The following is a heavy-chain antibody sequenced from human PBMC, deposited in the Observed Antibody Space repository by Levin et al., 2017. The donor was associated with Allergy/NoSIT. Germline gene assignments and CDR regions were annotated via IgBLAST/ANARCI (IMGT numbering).Heavy chain of an antibody. J-gene: IGHJ4*02. V-gene: IGHV4-34*01. Sequence: ASETLSLTCAVYGGSFSGYYWSWIRQPPGKGLEWIGEINHSGSTNYNPSLKSRVTISVDTSKNQFSLKLSSVTAADTAVYYCARHGRQQLARGFDYWGQGTLVTVSS. CDR1: GGSFSGYY. D-gene: IGHD6-13*01. CDR3: ARHGRQQLARGFDY. CDR2: INHSGST.